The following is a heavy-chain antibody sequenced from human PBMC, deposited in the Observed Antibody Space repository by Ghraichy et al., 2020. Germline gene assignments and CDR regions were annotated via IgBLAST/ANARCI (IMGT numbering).Heavy chain of an antibody. CDR2: IYYSGST. CDR1: GGSISSYY. J-gene: IGHJ5*02. CDR3: AKVGWLREGYWFDP. Sequence: GSLRLSCTVSGGSISSYYWSWIRQPPGKGLEWIGYIYYSGSTNYNPSLKSRVTISVDTSKNQFSLKLSSVTAADTAMYYCAKVGWLREGYWFDPWGQGTLVTVSS. V-gene: IGHV4-59*01. D-gene: IGHD5-12*01.